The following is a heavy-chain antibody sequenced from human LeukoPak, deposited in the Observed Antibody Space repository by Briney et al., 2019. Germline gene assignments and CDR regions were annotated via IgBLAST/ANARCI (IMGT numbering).Heavy chain of an antibody. V-gene: IGHV1-2*02. D-gene: IGHD3-22*01. Sequence: ASVKVSCKASVYSFTGYYMHWVRQAPGQGLEWMGWINPNSGGTNYAQKFQGRVTMTRDTSISTAYMELNMLRSDDPAVDYCSREAMYYDSSGYYSNWFDPWGQGTLVTVYS. J-gene: IGHJ5*02. CDR3: SREAMYYDSSGYYSNWFDP. CDR2: INPNSGGT. CDR1: VYSFTGYY.